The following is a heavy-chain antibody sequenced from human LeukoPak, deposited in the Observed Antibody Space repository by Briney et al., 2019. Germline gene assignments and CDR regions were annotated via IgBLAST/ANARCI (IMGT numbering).Heavy chain of an antibody. D-gene: IGHD6-13*01. CDR2: ISGSGGST. V-gene: IGHV3-23*01. J-gene: IGHJ6*02. CDR1: GFTFSSYA. Sequence: QPGGSLRLSCAASGFTFSSYAMSWVRQAPGKGLEWVSAISGSGGSTYYADSVKGRFTISRDNSKNTLYLQMNSLRAEDTAVYYCAKDSGYSSSWFSPGFYYYYGMDVCGQGTTVTVSS. CDR3: AKDSGYSSSWFSPGFYYYYGMDV.